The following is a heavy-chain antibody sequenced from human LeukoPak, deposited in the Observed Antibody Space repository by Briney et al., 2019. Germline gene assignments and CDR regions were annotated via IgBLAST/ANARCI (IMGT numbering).Heavy chain of an antibody. Sequence: PGGALRLSCAASGFSFSDYWMSWVRQAPGKGLEWVANVKPDGSEKYYVDSVKDRFTISRDNARNSLYLQMDSLRAEDTAVYYCANLWEMGYWGQGTLVTVSS. J-gene: IGHJ4*02. CDR3: ANLWEMGY. D-gene: IGHD5-24*01. CDR1: GFSFSDYW. V-gene: IGHV3-7*01. CDR2: VKPDGSEK.